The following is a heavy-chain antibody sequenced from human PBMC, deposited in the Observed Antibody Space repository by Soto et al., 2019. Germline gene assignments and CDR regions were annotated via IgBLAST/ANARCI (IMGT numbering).Heavy chain of an antibody. CDR3: EREFYYDSSGIGFDS. J-gene: IGHJ4*02. V-gene: IGHV4-61*01. Sequence: PSETLSLTCTVSGGSISSSSYYWSWIRQPPGKGLEWIGDFYSSGSPHHNPSLKNRVSISEDRSKNEFSLKLSSVTAADTAIYYCEREFYYDSSGIGFDSWGQGTLVTVSS. CDR1: GGSISSSSYY. D-gene: IGHD3-22*01. CDR2: FYSSGSP.